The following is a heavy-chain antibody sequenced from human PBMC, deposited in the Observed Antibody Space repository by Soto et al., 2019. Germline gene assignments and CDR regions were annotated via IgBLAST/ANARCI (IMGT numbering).Heavy chain of an antibody. Sequence: PGGSLRLSCAASGFTFSNAWMSWVRQAPGKGLEWVGRIKSKTDGGTTDYAAPVKGRFTISRDDSKNTLYLQMNSLKTEDTAVYYCTTLSILTGYYFDYWGQGTLVTVSS. CDR2: IKSKTDGGTT. J-gene: IGHJ4*02. V-gene: IGHV3-15*01. D-gene: IGHD3-9*01. CDR1: GFTFSNAW. CDR3: TTLSILTGYYFDY.